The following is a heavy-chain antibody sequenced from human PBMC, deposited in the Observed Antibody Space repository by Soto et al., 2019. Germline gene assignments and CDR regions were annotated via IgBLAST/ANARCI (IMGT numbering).Heavy chain of an antibody. J-gene: IGHJ6*02. CDR3: ARPHSIYYYYAMDV. CDR2: IYYTGTT. V-gene: IGHV4-39*01. Sequence: SETLSLTCTVSGGSISSSSYYWGWVRQPPRKGLEWVGSIYYTGTTDYNPSLKGRVTISVDTSKNQFSLRLRSVTAADTAAYYCARPHSIYYYYAMDVWGPGTTVTVSS. CDR1: GGSISSSSYY.